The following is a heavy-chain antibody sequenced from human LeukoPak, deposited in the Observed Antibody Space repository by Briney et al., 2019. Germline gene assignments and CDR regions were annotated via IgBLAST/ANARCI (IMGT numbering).Heavy chain of an antibody. CDR3: ARVFSTAWLGDSDS. Sequence: SETLSLTCTVSGGSVSSSSHYCGWIRQPPGKGLEWIGSITYIGSTYYNPSLSSRVTISADTSKNQFSLKLTSVTAADTAVYYCARVFSTAWLGDSDSWGQGTLVTVSS. V-gene: IGHV4-39*07. CDR2: ITYIGST. J-gene: IGHJ4*02. D-gene: IGHD6-19*01. CDR1: GGSVSSSSHY.